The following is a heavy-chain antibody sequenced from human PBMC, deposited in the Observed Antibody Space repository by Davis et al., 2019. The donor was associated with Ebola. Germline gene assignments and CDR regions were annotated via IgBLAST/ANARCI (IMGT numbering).Heavy chain of an antibody. CDR3: AKGSVTIFGVAPDYYGMDV. V-gene: IGHV3-30*02. CDR1: GFTFSVYS. CDR2: IRYDGSNK. Sequence: GGSLRLSCAASGFTFSVYSLHWVRQAPGKGLEWVAFIRYDGSNKYYADSVKGRFTISRDNSKNTLYLQMNSLRAEDTAVYYCAKGSVTIFGVAPDYYGMDVWGKGTTVTVSS. J-gene: IGHJ6*04. D-gene: IGHD3-3*01.